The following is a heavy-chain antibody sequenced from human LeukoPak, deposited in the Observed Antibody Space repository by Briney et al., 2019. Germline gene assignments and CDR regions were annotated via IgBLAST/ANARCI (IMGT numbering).Heavy chain of an antibody. V-gene: IGHV3-21*04. Sequence: GGSLRLSCAASGFTFSSYSMNWVRQVPGKGLEWVSSISSSSYIYYADSVKGRFTISRDNSKNTVHLQMNSLRAEDTAMYYCARRAGDYSHPYDYWGRGTLVTVSS. CDR3: ARRAGDYSHPYDY. D-gene: IGHD3-22*01. J-gene: IGHJ4*02. CDR1: GFTFSSYS. CDR2: ISSSSYI.